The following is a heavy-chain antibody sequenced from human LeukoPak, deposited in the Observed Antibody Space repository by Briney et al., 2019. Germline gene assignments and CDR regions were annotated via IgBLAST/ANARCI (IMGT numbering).Heavy chain of an antibody. Sequence: SETLSLTCTVSGGSISSIGHYWTWIRQHPGKGLEYIGYIYYSGNTYYNPSLKGRITISVDTSKNQFSLNVSSVTAADTAVYYCARDQDGYNLDALEIWGQGTMVTVSS. CDR1: GGSISSIGHY. CDR2: IYYSGNT. CDR3: ARDQDGYNLDALEI. J-gene: IGHJ3*02. D-gene: IGHD5-24*01. V-gene: IGHV4-31*03.